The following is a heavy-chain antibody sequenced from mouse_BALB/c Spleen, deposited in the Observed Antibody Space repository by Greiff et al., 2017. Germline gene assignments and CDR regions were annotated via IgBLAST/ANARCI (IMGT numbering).Heavy chain of an antibody. V-gene: IGHV1S135*01. CDR1: GYAFTSYN. D-gene: IGHD2-14*01. J-gene: IGHJ2*01. Sequence: VQLQQSGPELVKPGASVKVSCKASGYAFTSYNMYWVKQSHGKSLEWIGYIDPYNGGTSYNQKFKGKATLTVDKSSSTAYMHLNSLTSEDSAVYYCARTDYRYDDGYYFDYWGQGTTLTVSS. CDR3: ARTDYRYDDGYYFDY. CDR2: IDPYNGGT.